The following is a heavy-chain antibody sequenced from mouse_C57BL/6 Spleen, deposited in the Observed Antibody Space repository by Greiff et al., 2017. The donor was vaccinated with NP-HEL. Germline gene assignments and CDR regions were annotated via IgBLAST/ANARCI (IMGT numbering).Heavy chain of an antibody. CDR2: ISDGGSYT. CDR1: GFTFSSYA. J-gene: IGHJ2*01. Sequence: EVKLVESGGGLVKPGGSLKLSCAASGFTFSSYAMSWVRQTPEKRLEWVATISDGGSYTYYPDNVKGRFTISRDNAKNNLYLQMSHLKSEDTAMYYCARAHYDYLYYFDYWGQGTTLTVSS. CDR3: ARAHYDYLYYFDY. D-gene: IGHD2-4*01. V-gene: IGHV5-4*03.